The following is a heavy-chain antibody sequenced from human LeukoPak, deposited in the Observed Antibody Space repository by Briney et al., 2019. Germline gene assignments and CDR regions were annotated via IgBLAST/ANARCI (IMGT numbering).Heavy chain of an antibody. J-gene: IGHJ4*02. D-gene: IGHD6-19*01. V-gene: IGHV3-15*01. CDR2: IKSKTDGGTT. CDR3: TTSTTGYSSGWYWLYSGSYYEDY. Sequence: GGSLRLSCAASGFTFSNAWMSWVRQAPGKGLEWVGRIKSKTDGGTTDYAAPVKGRFTISRDDSKNTLYLQMNSLKTEDTAVYYCTTSTTGYSSGWYWLYSGSYYEDYWGQGTLVTVSS. CDR1: GFTFSNAW.